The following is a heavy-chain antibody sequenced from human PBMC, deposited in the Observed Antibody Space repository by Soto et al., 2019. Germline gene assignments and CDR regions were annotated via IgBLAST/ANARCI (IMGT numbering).Heavy chain of an antibody. Sequence: GGSLRLSCAASGFTFTDHGMHWVRQAPGEGLEWVAVVWSDGSNKYYADSVKGRFTISRDNAKNSLYLQMNSLRADDTAFYYCAKSYTSSWYANWFDPWGQGTLVTVSS. CDR1: GFTFTDHG. V-gene: IGHV3-33*03. CDR2: VWSDGSNK. D-gene: IGHD6-13*01. J-gene: IGHJ5*02. CDR3: AKSYTSSWYANWFDP.